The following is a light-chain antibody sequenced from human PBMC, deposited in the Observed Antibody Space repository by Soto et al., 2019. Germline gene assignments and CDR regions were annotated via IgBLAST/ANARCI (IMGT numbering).Light chain of an antibody. V-gene: IGKV3-20*01. CDR3: QQYGRSPLLFT. CDR1: QSVIGNY. Sequence: ENVLTQSPGTLSLSPGERATLSCRASQSVIGNYLAWYQQKPGQVPRLLIYGASTRAAGVPDRFSGSGSGTDFTLTITRLEPEVFAVYYCQQYGRSPLLFTFGQGTRLGVK. CDR2: GAS. J-gene: IGKJ2*01.